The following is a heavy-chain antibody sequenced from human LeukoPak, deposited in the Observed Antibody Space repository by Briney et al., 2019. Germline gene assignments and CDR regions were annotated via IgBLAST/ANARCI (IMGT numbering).Heavy chain of an antibody. CDR3: ARDVCSSTSCLLYYYYGMDV. J-gene: IGHJ6*02. Sequence: ASVKVSRKASGYTFTGYYMHWVRQAPGQGLEWMGRINSNSGGTNYAQKFQGRVTMTRDTSISTAYMELSRLRSDDTAVYYCARDVCSSTSCLLYYYYGMDVWGQGTTVTVSS. CDR1: GYTFTGYY. D-gene: IGHD2-2*01. CDR2: INSNSGGT. V-gene: IGHV1-2*06.